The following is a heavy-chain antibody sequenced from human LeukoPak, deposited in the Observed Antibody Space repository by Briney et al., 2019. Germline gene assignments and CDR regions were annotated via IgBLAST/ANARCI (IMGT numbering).Heavy chain of an antibody. CDR1: GFTFSSYS. D-gene: IGHD3-22*01. CDR2: ISSSSSTI. CDR3: ARVDHDGSGYYGTGYYYYMDV. J-gene: IGHJ6*03. Sequence: GGSLRLSCAASGFTFSSYSMNWVRQAPGKGLEWVSYISSSSSTIYYADSVKGRFTISRDNAKNSLYLQMNSLRAEDTAVYYCARVDHDGSGYYGTGYYYYMDVWGKGTTVTVSS. V-gene: IGHV3-48*01.